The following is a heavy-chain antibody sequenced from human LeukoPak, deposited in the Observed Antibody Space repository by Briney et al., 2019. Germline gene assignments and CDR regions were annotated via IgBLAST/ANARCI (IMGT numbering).Heavy chain of an antibody. V-gene: IGHV4-59*01. CDR1: GGSISSYY. J-gene: IGHJ6*02. D-gene: IGHD4-11*01. CDR2: IYYSGST. Sequence: AETLSLTCTVSGGSISSYYWSRIRQPPGKGLEWIGYIYYSGSTNYNPSLKSRVTISVDTSKNQFSLKLSSVTAADTAVYYCARDRMTTVTLDTYGMDVWGQGTTVTVSS. CDR3: ARDRMTTVTLDTYGMDV.